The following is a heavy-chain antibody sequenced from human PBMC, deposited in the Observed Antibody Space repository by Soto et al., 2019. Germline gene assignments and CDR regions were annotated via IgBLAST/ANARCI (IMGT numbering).Heavy chain of an antibody. V-gene: IGHV4-59*08. D-gene: IGHD4-17*01. CDR2: IYYSGST. CDR3: ARRYGGSFAF. CDR1: GGSISSYY. Sequence: QVQLQESGPGLVKPSETLSLTCTVSGGSISSYYWSWIRQPPGKGLEWIGYIYYSGSTNYNPSLKTRLTISGATSKNQFSLKLSSVPPAATAVYFCARRYGGSFAFWAQGTLVTVSS. J-gene: IGHJ4*02.